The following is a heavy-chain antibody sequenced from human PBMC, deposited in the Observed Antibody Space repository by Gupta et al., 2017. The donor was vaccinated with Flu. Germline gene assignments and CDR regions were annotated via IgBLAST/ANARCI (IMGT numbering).Heavy chain of an antibody. CDR1: GYTFTSYY. Sequence: QVQLVQSGAEVKKPGASVKVSCKASGYTFTSYYMHWVRQAPGQGLEWMGIINPSGGSTSYAQKFQCRVTMTRDTSTSTVYMELSSLRSEDTAVYYCARDFAAQRRLGYFDYWGQGPLVTVSS. CDR2: INPSGGST. D-gene: IGHD3-16*01. V-gene: IGHV1-46*01. J-gene: IGHJ4*02. CDR3: ARDFAAQRRLGYFDY.